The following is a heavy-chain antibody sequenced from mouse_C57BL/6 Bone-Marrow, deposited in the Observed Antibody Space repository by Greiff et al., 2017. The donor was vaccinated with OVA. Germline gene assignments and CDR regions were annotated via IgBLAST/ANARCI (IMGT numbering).Heavy chain of an antibody. D-gene: IGHD2-3*01. CDR2: ISNGGGST. CDR3: ARHGYFYFDY. Sequence: VQLVESGGGLVQPGGSLKLSCAASGFTFSDYYMYWVRQTPEKRLEWVAYISNGGGSTYYPDTVKGRFTISRDNAKNTLYMQMSRLKSEDTAMYYCARHGYFYFDYWGQGTTLTVSS. V-gene: IGHV5-12*01. CDR1: GFTFSDYY. J-gene: IGHJ2*01.